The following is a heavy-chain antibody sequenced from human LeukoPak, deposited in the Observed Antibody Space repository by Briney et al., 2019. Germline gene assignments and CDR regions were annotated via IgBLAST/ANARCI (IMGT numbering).Heavy chain of an antibody. CDR2: ISGSGGST. V-gene: IGHV3-23*01. D-gene: IGHD6-13*01. CDR1: GFTFSGHE. Sequence: PGGSLRLSCAGSGFTFSGHEMSWVRQAPGKGLEWVSAISGSGGSTNYADSVKGRFTISRDNSKNTLYLQMNSLRAEDTAVYYCVGSWLNYYFDYWGQGTLVTVSS. CDR3: VGSWLNYYFDY. J-gene: IGHJ4*02.